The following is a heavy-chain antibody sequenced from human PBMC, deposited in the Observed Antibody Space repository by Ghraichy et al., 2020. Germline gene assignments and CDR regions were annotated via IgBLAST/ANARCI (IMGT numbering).Heavy chain of an antibody. CDR2: IYTGGSS. V-gene: IGHV3-53*05. Sequence: GGSLRLSCTASGFTVYSTYMSWVRQTPGRGLECVSMIYTGGSSYYADSVKGRFTISRDNSKNTVYLQMNSLRPEDTTVYYCARAFIGGTSYGHYNRMDVWGQGTTVTVSS. CDR1: GFTVYSTY. CDR3: ARAFIGGTSYGHYNRMDV. D-gene: IGHD4-23*01. J-gene: IGHJ6*02.